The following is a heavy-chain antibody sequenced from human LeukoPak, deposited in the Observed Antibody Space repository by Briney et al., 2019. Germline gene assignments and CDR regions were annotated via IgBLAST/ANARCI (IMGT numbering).Heavy chain of an antibody. CDR2: IRPDGSEG. CDR1: GITFSNSW. CDR3: ARDVAYSAFDY. D-gene: IGHD2-21*01. V-gene: IGHV3-7*01. J-gene: IGHJ4*02. Sequence: GGSLRLSCTTSGITFSNSWMSWVRRAPGKGLEWVATIRPDGSEGYYADSVRGRFTISRDNSKNSFYLQMSSLRAEDTGVFYCARDVAYSAFDYWGQGTLVTVSS.